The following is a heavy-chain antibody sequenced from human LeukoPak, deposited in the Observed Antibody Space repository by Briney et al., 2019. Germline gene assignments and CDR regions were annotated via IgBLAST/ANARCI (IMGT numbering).Heavy chain of an antibody. V-gene: IGHV4-31*02. D-gene: IGHD6-13*01. CDR2: IYYSGST. CDR3: ARCGIAAAGDYFDY. J-gene: IGHJ4*02. CDR1: GGSISSGGYY. Sequence: PSETLSLTCTVSGGSISSGGYYWSWIRQHPGKGLEWIGYIYYSGSTYYNPSLKSRVTISVDTSKNQFPLKLSSVTAADTAVYYCARCGIAAAGDYFDYWGQGTLVTVSS.